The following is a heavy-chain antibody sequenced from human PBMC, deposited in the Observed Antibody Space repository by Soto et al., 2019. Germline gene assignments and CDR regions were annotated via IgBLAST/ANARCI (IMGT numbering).Heavy chain of an antibody. Sequence: GGSLRLSCAASGFTVSSTYMSWVRQAPGKGLEWVSVIDRGGRAYYADSVKGRLTISRDNSKNTLYLQMNSLRAEDTAVYYCARMTQYGSGSYSYLYWGQGTLVTVSS. V-gene: IGHV3-66*01. D-gene: IGHD3-10*01. CDR2: IDRGGRA. CDR1: GFTVSSTY. J-gene: IGHJ4*02. CDR3: ARMTQYGSGSYSYLY.